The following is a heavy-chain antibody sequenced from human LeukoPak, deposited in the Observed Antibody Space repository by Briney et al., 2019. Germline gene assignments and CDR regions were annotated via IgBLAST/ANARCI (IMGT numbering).Heavy chain of an antibody. D-gene: IGHD5-18*01. CDR1: GGSISSSSYY. CDR2: IYYSGST. V-gene: IGHV4-39*07. J-gene: IGHJ2*01. CDR3: ARSVDTAMVPYWYFDL. Sequence: PSETLSLTCTVSGGSISSSSYYWGWIRQPPGKGLEWIGSIYYSGSTYYNPSLKSRVTISVDTSKNQFSLKLSSVTAADTAVYYCARSVDTAMVPYWYFDLWGRGTLVTVSS.